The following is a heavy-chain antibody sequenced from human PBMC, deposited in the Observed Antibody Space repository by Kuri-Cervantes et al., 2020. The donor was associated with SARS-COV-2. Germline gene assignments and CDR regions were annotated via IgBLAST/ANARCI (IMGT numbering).Heavy chain of an antibody. CDR1: GGTFSSYA. CDR2: IVPIFGAA. V-gene: IGHV1-69*06. J-gene: IGHJ4*02. D-gene: IGHD5-24*01. CDR3: ARDAIRDGYNEGY. Sequence: SVKVSCKASGGTFSSYAISWVRQAPGQGLEWMGGIVPIFGAANYAQKFQGRVTITADKSTSTAYMELSSLRSEDTAVYYCARDAIRDGYNEGYWGQGTLVTVSS.